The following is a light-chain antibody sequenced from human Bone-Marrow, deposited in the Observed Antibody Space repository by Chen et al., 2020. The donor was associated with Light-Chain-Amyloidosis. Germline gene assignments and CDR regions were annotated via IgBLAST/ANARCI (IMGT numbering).Light chain of an antibody. CDR3: QVWDRSSDRPV. CDR2: DDS. V-gene: IGLV3-21*02. Sequence: SYVLTQTPSVSAAPGQTATIARGGNNIGSTSLHWYQQPPGQAPLLVVYDDSDRPSGIPERLSGSNSGNTATLTISRVEAGDEADYYCQVWDRSSDRPVFGGGTELTVL. J-gene: IGLJ3*02. CDR1: NIGSTS.